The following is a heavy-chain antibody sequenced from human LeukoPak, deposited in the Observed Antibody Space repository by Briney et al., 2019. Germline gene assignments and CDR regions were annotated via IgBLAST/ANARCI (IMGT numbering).Heavy chain of an antibody. CDR2: ISSGGST. J-gene: IGHJ4*02. CDR1: GFTVSSNY. D-gene: IGHD4-17*01. CDR3: ARIDYGDNY. V-gene: IGHV3-53*01. Sequence: GGSLRLSCAASGFTVSSNYMSWVRQAPGKGLEWVSVISSGGSTSYADSVKGRFTISRDNSKNTLHLQMNGLRAEDTAAYYCARIDYGDNYWGQGTLVTVSS.